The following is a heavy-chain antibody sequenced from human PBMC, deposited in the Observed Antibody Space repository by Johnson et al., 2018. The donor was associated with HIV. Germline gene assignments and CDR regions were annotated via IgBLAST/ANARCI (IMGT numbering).Heavy chain of an antibody. V-gene: IGHV3-30*14. CDR1: GFTFSSYA. CDR3: ARAPPYGDYGDTFDI. J-gene: IGHJ3*02. D-gene: IGHD4-17*01. CDR2: MSYDGSNQ. Sequence: QVQVVESGGGVVQPGRSLRLSCAASGFTFSSYAMHWVRQAPGRGLEWVAVMSYDGSNQYYADSVTGRFTISRDNSKNTLYLQMTSLRAEDTAVYYCARAPPYGDYGDTFDIWGQGTMVSVSS.